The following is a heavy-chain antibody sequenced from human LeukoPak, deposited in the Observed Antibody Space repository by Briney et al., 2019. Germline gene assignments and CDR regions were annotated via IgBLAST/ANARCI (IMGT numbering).Heavy chain of an antibody. D-gene: IGHD4-23*01. J-gene: IGHJ3*02. CDR3: AREYGGDSDAFDI. CDR2: VKQGGSEK. CDR1: GFTFSSYC. V-gene: IGHV3-7*01. Sequence: GGSLRLSCAASGFTFSSYCMSWVRQAPGKGLEWVANVKQGGSEKYYVDSVKGRFTISRDNAKNSLFLQMNSLRAENTAVYYCAREYGGDSDAFDIWGQGTMVTVSS.